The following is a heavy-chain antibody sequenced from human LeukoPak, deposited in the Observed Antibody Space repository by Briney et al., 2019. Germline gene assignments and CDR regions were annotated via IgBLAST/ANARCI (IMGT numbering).Heavy chain of an antibody. CDR1: GFTVSSNY. CDR3: ASVNWAAFDT. CDR2: IYSDGNT. J-gene: IGHJ4*02. D-gene: IGHD7-27*01. Sequence: GGSLRLSCAASGFTVSSNYMSWVRQAPGKGLEWVSLIYSDGNTYYADSVKGRFTISRHSSKNSLYLQMNSLEPEDTAVYYCASVNWAAFDTWGQGTLVTVSS. V-gene: IGHV3-53*04.